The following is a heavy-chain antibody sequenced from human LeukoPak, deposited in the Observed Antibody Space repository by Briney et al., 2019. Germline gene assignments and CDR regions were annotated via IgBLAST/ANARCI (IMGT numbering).Heavy chain of an antibody. CDR3: ARVEEGYGSGRRGNFYYYYMDV. V-gene: IGHV4-59*01. J-gene: IGHJ6*03. Sequence: PSETLSLTCTASGGPFSGNYWSWIGQPQGKGREWIGYVHFSGGTNYNPSLKSRVTISVDTSKNQFSLKLSSVTTADTAVYYCARVEEGYGSGRRGNFYYYYMDVWGKGTTVTISS. D-gene: IGHD3-10*01. CDR2: VHFSGGT. CDR1: GGPFSGNY.